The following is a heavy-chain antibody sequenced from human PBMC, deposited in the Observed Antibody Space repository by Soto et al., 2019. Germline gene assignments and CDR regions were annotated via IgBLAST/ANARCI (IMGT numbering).Heavy chain of an antibody. D-gene: IGHD3-16*01. CDR1: GYSFTSYW. Sequence: PGESLKISCKGSGYSFTSYWIGWVRQMPGKGLEWMGIIYPGDSDTRYSPSFQGQVTISADKSISTAYLQMNTLRADDTAIYYCAKVRSQLPFGFQDWGLGTLVTVSS. V-gene: IGHV5-51*01. J-gene: IGHJ1*01. CDR2: IYPGDSDT. CDR3: AKVRSQLPFGFQD.